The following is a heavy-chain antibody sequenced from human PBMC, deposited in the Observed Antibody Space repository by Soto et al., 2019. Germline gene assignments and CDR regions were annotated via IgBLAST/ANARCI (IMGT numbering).Heavy chain of an antibody. Sequence: EVQLVESGGGLVQPGGSLRLSCAASGFTFSSYWMSWVRQAPGKGLEWVANIKQDGSEKYYVDSVKGRFTISRDNAKNSLYLQMNSLRAEDTAVYYCAREGISGSIDASDIWCQGTMFTVSS. V-gene: IGHV3-7*01. CDR2: IKQDGSEK. J-gene: IGHJ3*02. CDR1: GFTFSSYW. D-gene: IGHD1-26*01. CDR3: AREGISGSIDASDI.